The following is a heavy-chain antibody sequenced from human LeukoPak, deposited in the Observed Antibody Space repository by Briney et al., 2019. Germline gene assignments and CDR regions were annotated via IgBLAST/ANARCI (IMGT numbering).Heavy chain of an antibody. CDR1: GFTFSNYN. CDR2: ISGSSSFI. V-gene: IGHV3-21*01. D-gene: IGHD3-22*01. CDR3: ARDGLQAYYDSSGFLDY. Sequence: GGSLRLSXAASGFTFSNYNTNWVRQAPGKGLEWVSSISGSSSFISYADSVKGRFTISRDNAKNSLYLQMNSLRAEDTAVYYCARDGLQAYYDSSGFLDYWGQRTLVTVSS. J-gene: IGHJ4*02.